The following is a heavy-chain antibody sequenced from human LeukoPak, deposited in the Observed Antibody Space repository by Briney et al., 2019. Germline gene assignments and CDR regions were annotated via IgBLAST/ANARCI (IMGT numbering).Heavy chain of an antibody. D-gene: IGHD3-10*01. V-gene: IGHV1-46*01. Sequence: ASVKVSCKASGYTFTDYYMHWVRQAPGQGLEWMGIINPSGGSTSYAQKFQGRVTMTRDTSTSTVYMELSSLRSEDTAVYYCARDLYRGDGITRWGQGTLVTVSS. CDR1: GYTFTDYY. J-gene: IGHJ4*02. CDR3: ARDLYRGDGITR. CDR2: INPSGGST.